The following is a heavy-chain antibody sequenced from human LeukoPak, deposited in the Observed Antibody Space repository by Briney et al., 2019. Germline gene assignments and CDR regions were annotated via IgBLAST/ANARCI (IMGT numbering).Heavy chain of an antibody. CDR1: GFTFSSFW. V-gene: IGHV3-74*01. J-gene: IGHJ5*02. D-gene: IGHD3-3*01. Sequence: PGGSLRLSCAASGFTFSSFWMHWVRQARGKGLVWVSRINNDGSSTAYADSVKGRFTISRDNAKNTLYLQMNSLRAEDTAVYYCARDSFVTISGGWNWFDPWGQGTLVTVSS. CDR2: INNDGSST. CDR3: ARDSFVTISGGWNWFDP.